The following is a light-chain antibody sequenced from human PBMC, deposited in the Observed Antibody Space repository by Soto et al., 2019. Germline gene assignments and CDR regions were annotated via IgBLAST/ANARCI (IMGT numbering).Light chain of an antibody. V-gene: IGLV2-11*01. CDR1: RRDVGGYNY. CDR3: CSYAGSYTYV. J-gene: IGLJ1*01. Sequence: QSALTQPRSVSGSPGQPVTISCTGTRRDVGGYNYVSWYQQHPGKAPKLMIYDVSKRPSGVPDRFSGSKSGNTASLTISGLQAEDEADYYCCSYAGSYTYVFGTGTKVTVL. CDR2: DVS.